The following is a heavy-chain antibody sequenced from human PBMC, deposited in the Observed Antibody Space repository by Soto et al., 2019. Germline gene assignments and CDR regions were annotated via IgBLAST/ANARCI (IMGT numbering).Heavy chain of an antibody. CDR2: ISDNGGNT. V-gene: IGHV3-23*01. CDR3: AKLYWNPRYFDS. Sequence: GGSLRLSCAASGFTFGNVAMAWVRQAPGKGLEWVSSISDNGGNTDYADSARGRFTLSRDNSKNTLYLQMNHLKAEDTAVYYCAKLYWNPRYFDSWGQGARVIVSS. J-gene: IGHJ4*02. CDR1: GFTFGNVA. D-gene: IGHD1-1*01.